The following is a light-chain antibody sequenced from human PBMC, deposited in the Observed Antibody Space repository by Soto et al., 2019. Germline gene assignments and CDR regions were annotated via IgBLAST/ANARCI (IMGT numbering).Light chain of an antibody. Sequence: QSVLTQPASVSGSPGQSITFSCTGTSSAVGSYNLVSWYQQHPGKAPKLMIYEGSKRPSGVSNRFSGSKSGNTASLTISGLQAEDEADYYCCSYPGSSTYVFGTGTKGTVL. CDR3: CSYPGSSTYV. CDR1: SSAVGSYNL. CDR2: EGS. V-gene: IGLV2-23*01. J-gene: IGLJ1*01.